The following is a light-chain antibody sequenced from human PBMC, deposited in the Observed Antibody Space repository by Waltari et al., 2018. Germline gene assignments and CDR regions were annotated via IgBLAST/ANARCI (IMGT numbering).Light chain of an antibody. CDR2: AAS. J-gene: IGKJ4*01. CDR1: QGISSY. CDR3: LQNNSNPLT. V-gene: IGKV1-17*01. Sequence: IQMTQSPSSLSASVGDTVTITCRASQGISSYLNWFQQKPGKAPKLLIYAASSLESGVPSRFSGSGSGTEFTLTISSLQPEDFAAYYCLQNNSNPLTFGGGTKVEIK.